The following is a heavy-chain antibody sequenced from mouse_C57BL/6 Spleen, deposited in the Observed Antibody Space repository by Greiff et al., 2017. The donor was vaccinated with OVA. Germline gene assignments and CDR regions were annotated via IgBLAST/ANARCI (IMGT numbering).Heavy chain of an antibody. CDR1: GYTFTSYW. CDR2: IDPSDSET. J-gene: IGHJ1*03. Sequence: QVHVKQPGAELVRPGSSVKLSCKASGYTFTSYWMHWVKQRPIQGLEWIGNIDPSDSETHYNQKFKDKATLTVDKSSSTAYMQLSSLTSEDSAVYYCARQNWYFDVWGTGTTVTVSS. CDR3: ARQNWYFDV. V-gene: IGHV1-52*01.